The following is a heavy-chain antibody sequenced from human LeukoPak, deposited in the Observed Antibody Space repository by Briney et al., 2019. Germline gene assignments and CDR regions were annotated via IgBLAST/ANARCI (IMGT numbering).Heavy chain of an antibody. D-gene: IGHD3-3*01. CDR3: AKELRISGVVHFDY. V-gene: IGHV3-23*01. J-gene: IGHJ4*02. Sequence: GGSLRLSCVASGFTFNNYAMSWVRQAPGKGLEWVSAISGSGGSTYYADSVKGRFTISRGNSKNTLYLQFNSLRAEDTAVYYCAKELRISGVVHFDYWGQGTLVTVSS. CDR1: GFTFNNYA. CDR2: ISGSGGST.